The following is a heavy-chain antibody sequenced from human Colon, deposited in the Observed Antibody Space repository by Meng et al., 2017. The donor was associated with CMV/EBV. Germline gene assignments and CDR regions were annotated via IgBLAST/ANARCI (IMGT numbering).Heavy chain of an antibody. CDR3: ASSFHGSGSPDH. CDR2: ISYDGSHA. Sequence: VQVVESGGGVVQSGRSLRLSCEASGFDFFNSAMHWVRQVPGKGLEWVTIISYDGSHALYADSVKGRFTISRDNSKNTLYLQMNSLRPEDTAVYYCASSFHGSGSPDHWGQGTLVTVSS. CDR1: GFDFFNSA. J-gene: IGHJ5*02. D-gene: IGHD3-10*01. V-gene: IGHV3-30-3*01.